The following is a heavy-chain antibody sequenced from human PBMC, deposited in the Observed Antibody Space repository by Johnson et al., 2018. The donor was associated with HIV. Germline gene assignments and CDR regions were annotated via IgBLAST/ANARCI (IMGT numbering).Heavy chain of an antibody. V-gene: IGHV3-66*03. Sequence: VQLVESGGGLIQPGGSLRLSCAASGFTVSSNCMNWVRQAPGKGLEWVSVIYSGGSTYYADSVKGRFTISRDNSKNTLYLQMNSLRAEDTAVYYCAKDVGNYWPNAFDIWGQGTTVTVSS. CDR2: IYSGGST. D-gene: IGHD3-22*01. CDR3: AKDVGNYWPNAFDI. CDR1: GFTVSSNC. J-gene: IGHJ3*02.